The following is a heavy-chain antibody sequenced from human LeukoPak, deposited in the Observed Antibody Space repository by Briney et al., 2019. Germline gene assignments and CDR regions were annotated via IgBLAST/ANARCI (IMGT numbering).Heavy chain of an antibody. V-gene: IGHV4-34*01. CDR3: ARGRYYDFWSGYYSFDY. CDR1: GGSISSYY. J-gene: IGHJ4*02. D-gene: IGHD3-3*01. Sequence: SETLSLTCTVSGGSISSYYWSWIRQPPRKGLAWIGEINHSGSTNYNPSLKSRVTISVDTSKNQFSLKLSSVTAADTAVYYCARGRYYDFWSGYYSFDYWGQGTLVTVSS. CDR2: INHSGST.